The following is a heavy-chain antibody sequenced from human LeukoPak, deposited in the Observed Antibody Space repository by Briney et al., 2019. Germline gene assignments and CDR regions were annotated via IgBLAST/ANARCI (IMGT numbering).Heavy chain of an antibody. J-gene: IGHJ4*02. CDR3: AKDITHDTVMFSFAS. CDR1: GFTFYDYA. Sequence: PGGSPRLSCAASGFTFYDYAMHWVRQTPRKGLEGGSGISWNSGNIGYADSVKGRFTISRGNARNSLYLQMNSLRAEDTALYYCAKDITHDTVMFSFASWGQGTLVTVSS. D-gene: IGHD5-18*01. V-gene: IGHV3-9*01. CDR2: ISWNSGNI.